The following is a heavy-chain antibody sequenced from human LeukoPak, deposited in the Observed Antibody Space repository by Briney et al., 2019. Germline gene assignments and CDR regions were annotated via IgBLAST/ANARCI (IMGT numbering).Heavy chain of an antibody. J-gene: IGHJ5*02. CDR2: VNPSGGST. D-gene: IGHD6-13*01. CDR1: GYTFTSYY. Sequence: ASVKVSCNASGYTFTSYYMHWVPQAPGQGLEWMGIVNPSGGSTSYAQKFQGRVTMTRDTSTSTVYMELSSLRSEDTAVYYCARGGGPGIAAAGISRGYNLFDPWGQGTLVTVSS. CDR3: ARGGGPGIAAAGISRGYNLFDP. V-gene: IGHV1-46*01.